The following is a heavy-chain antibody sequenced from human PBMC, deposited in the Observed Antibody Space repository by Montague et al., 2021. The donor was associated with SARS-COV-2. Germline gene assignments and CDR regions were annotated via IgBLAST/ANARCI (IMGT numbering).Heavy chain of an antibody. CDR3: ARGSSCSGGSCYSEWDPYYYYGMDV. Sequence: SETLSLTCAVYGGSFSGYYWSWIRQPPGKGLEWIGEINHGGSTNYNPSLKSRVTISVDTSKNQFSLKLSSVTAADTAVYYCARGSSCSGGSCYSEWDPYYYYGMDVWGQGTTVTVSS. V-gene: IGHV4-34*01. D-gene: IGHD2-15*01. CDR2: INHGGST. J-gene: IGHJ6*02. CDR1: GGSFSGYY.